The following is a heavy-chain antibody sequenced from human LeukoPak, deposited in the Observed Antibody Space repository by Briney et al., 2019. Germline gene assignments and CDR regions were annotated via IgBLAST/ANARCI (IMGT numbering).Heavy chain of an antibody. CDR1: GGSISTYY. CDR2: IYYSGSA. CDR3: ARSYGSGNYFDY. V-gene: IGHV4-59*01. D-gene: IGHD3-10*01. J-gene: IGHJ4*02. Sequence: SETLSLTCTVSGGSISTYYWSWLRQSPGKGLEWIGYIYYSGSAKYNPSLKSRVTISVDTSKNQFSLKLSSVTAADTAVYYCARSYGSGNYFDYWGQGTLVTVSS.